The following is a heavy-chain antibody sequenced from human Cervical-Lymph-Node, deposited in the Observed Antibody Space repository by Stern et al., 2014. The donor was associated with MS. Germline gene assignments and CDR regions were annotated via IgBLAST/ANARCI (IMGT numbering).Heavy chain of an antibody. V-gene: IGHV5-51*01. Sequence: VQLVQSGAEVKKPGESLKISCKVSGYSFTTYWIGWVRQMPGKGLEWMGLIYPDDSDIRYSPSFQGQVAISADKSLTTAYLQWSSLKASDTAMYFCARWRGIPVAGFDYWGRGTLVTVSS. CDR1: GYSFTTYW. J-gene: IGHJ4*02. CDR2: IYPDDSDI. CDR3: ARWRGIPVAGFDY. D-gene: IGHD6-19*01.